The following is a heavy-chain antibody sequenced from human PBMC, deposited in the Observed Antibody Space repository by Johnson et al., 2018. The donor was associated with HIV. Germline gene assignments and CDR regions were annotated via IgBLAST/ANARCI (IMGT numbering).Heavy chain of an antibody. D-gene: IGHD3-22*01. CDR2: ISYDGSNK. Sequence: MQLVESGGGVVQPGRSLRLSCAASGFTFSSYAMDWVRQAPGKGLEWVGFISYDGSNKYFTDSVRGRFTISRDNSRNTLFLQMNSLRAEDTGVYYCVRRFYDSSAFDIWGQGTLVTVSS. J-gene: IGHJ3*02. V-gene: IGHV3-30-3*01. CDR1: GFTFSSYA. CDR3: VRRFYDSSAFDI.